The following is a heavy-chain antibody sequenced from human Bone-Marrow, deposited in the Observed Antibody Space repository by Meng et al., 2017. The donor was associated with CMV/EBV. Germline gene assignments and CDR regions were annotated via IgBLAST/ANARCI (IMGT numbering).Heavy chain of an antibody. Sequence: GGSLRLSCAASGFTVSSSYMNWVRQAPGKGPEWVSIIYAIGTAYYADSVKGRFTISRDNLKNTLYLQMDSLRAEDTAVYYCARDRGELMYYFDYWAQGTLVTVPS. CDR3: ARDRGELMYYFDY. V-gene: IGHV3-53*01. CDR1: GFTVSSSY. J-gene: IGHJ4*02. CDR2: IYAIGTA. D-gene: IGHD1-26*01.